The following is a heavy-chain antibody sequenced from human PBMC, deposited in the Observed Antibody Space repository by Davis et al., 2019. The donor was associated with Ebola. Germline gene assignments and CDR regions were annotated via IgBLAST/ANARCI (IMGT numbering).Heavy chain of an antibody. V-gene: IGHV1-69*10. CDR2: IIPILGIA. Sequence: SVKVSCKASGGTFSSYAISWVRQAPGQGLEWMGGIIPILGIANYAQKFQGRVTITADESTSTAYMELRSLRSDDTAVYYCARGYGGAFDYWGQGTLVTVSS. CDR1: GGTFSSYA. J-gene: IGHJ4*02. D-gene: IGHD4-23*01. CDR3: ARGYGGAFDY.